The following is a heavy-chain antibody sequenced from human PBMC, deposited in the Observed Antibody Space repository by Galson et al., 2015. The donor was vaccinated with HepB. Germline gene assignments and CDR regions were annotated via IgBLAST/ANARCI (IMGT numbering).Heavy chain of an antibody. CDR2: IKQDGSEK. J-gene: IGHJ3*02. Sequence: SLRLSCAASGFTFSSYWMSWVRQAPGKGLEWVANIKQDGSEKYYVDSVKGRFTISRDNAKNSLYLQMNSLRAEDTAVYYCARERVPYYDYVWGSYRSRDAFDIWGQGTMVTVSS. D-gene: IGHD3-16*02. CDR1: GFTFSSYW. CDR3: ARERVPYYDYVWGSYRSRDAFDI. V-gene: IGHV3-7*01.